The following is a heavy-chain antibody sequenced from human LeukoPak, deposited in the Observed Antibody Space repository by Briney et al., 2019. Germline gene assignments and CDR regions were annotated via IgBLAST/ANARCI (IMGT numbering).Heavy chain of an antibody. CDR1: GGSFSGYY. CDR2: INHSGST. D-gene: IGHD3-10*01. CDR3: ARGVWFGEAYFDY. Sequence: SETLSLTCAVYGGSFSGYYWSWIRQPPGKGLEWIGEINHSGSTNYNPSLKSQVTISVDTSKNQFSLKLSSVTAADTAVYYCARGVWFGEAYFDYWGQGTLVTVSS. J-gene: IGHJ4*02. V-gene: IGHV4-34*01.